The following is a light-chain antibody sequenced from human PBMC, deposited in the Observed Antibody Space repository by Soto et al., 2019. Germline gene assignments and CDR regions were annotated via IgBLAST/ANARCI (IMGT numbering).Light chain of an antibody. CDR3: QVWDSSSDHVV. Sequence: SYELTQPPSVSVAPGKTARITFGGNNIGSKSVHWYQQKPGQAPVLVIYYDSARPSGIPERFSGSNSGNTATLTISRVEAGDEADYYCQVWDSSSDHVVFGGGTKLTVL. CDR1: NIGSKS. J-gene: IGLJ2*01. V-gene: IGLV3-21*04. CDR2: YDS.